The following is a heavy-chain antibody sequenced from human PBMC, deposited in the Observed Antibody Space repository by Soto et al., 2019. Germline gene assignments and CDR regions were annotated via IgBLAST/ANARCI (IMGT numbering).Heavy chain of an antibody. D-gene: IGHD3-3*01. CDR1: GFTFSSYG. CDR2: IWYDGSNK. Sequence: QVQLVESGGGVVQPGRSLRLSCAASGFTFSSYGMRWVRQAPGKGLEWVAVIWYDGSNKYYADSVKGRFTISRDNSKNTLYLQMNSLRAEDTAVYYCARVHDMNYDFWSGYGMDVWGQGTTVTVSS. J-gene: IGHJ6*02. CDR3: ARVHDMNYDFWSGYGMDV. V-gene: IGHV3-33*01.